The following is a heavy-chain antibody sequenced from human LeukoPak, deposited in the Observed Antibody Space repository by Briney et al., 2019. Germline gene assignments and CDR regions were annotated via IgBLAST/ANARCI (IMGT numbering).Heavy chain of an antibody. Sequence: PSETLSLTCAVYGGSFSGYYWSWLRQPPGKGLEWIGEINHSGSTNYNPSLKSRVTISVDTSKNQFSLKLSSVTAADTAVYYCAREKVRLGSSWYVTEYGMDVWGQGTTVTVSS. D-gene: IGHD6-13*01. CDR1: GGSFSGYY. J-gene: IGHJ6*02. V-gene: IGHV4-34*01. CDR2: INHSGST. CDR3: AREKVRLGSSWYVTEYGMDV.